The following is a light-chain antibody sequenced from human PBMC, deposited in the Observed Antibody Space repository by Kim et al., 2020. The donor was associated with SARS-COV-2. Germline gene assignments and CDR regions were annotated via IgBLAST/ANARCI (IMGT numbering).Light chain of an antibody. Sequence: QPVTISCTGSSSNIRADYDVHWYQQFPGTAPQLIIYSHNYRPSGVPDRFSGSKSGTSASLAISRLQPEDEADYYCQSYDSRLSASVFGGGTQLTVL. V-gene: IGLV1-40*01. CDR3: QSYDSRLSASV. CDR1: SSNIRADYD. CDR2: SHN. J-gene: IGLJ3*02.